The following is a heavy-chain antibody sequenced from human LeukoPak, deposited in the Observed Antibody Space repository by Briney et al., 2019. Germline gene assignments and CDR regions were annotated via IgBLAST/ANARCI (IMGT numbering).Heavy chain of an antibody. CDR1: GYTFTDYY. D-gene: IGHD3-10*01. CDR2: ISPNSGGT. CDR3: GRPDFGSGNYYPPPH. Sequence: SVKVSCKASGYTFTDYYIHWVRQAPGQGLEYMGWISPNSGGTNYAQYFQGRVTMTRDTSISTAYMELSRLRSDDTAVYYCGRPDFGSGNYYPPPHWGQGTLVTVSS. J-gene: IGHJ4*02. V-gene: IGHV1-2*02.